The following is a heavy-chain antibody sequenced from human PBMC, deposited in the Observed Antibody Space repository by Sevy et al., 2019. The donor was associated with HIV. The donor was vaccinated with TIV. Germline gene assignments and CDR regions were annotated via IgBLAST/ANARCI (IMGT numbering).Heavy chain of an antibody. V-gene: IGHV1-18*01. CDR2: VTPYNGHK. CDR3: ARCLGGLRPWEYNWFDP. J-gene: IGHJ5*02. D-gene: IGHD1-26*01. Sequence: GSVKVSSKASGYTFASYGISWVRQAPGQGLEWMGWVTPYNGHKKYAQKLQGRVTMTTDTSTSTAYMELRSLRSDDTAVYYCARCLGGLRPWEYNWFDPWGQGTLVTVSS. CDR1: GYTFASYG.